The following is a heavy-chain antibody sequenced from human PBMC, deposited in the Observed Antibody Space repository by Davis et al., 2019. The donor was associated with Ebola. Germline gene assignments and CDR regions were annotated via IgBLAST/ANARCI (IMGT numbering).Heavy chain of an antibody. CDR1: GYTFNIYY. CDR3: ARPGIAAGAPRY. J-gene: IGHJ4*02. CDR2: INPSGGTT. D-gene: IGHD6-13*01. Sequence: AASVKDSCKASGYTFNIYYMYWVRQAPGQGLEWMGIINPSGGTTSYAQKFQGRVTITRDTSTSTVYMELISLRSEDTAVYYCARPGIAAGAPRYWGQGTLVTVSS. V-gene: IGHV1-46*02.